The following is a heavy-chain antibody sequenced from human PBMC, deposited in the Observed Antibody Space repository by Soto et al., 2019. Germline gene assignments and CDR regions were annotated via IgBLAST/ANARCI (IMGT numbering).Heavy chain of an antibody. CDR1: GYTFTSYD. CDR2: MNPNSGNT. CDR3: ARGPRNGGFDY. D-gene: IGHD7-27*01. Sequence: GASVKVSCKASGYTFTSYDINWVRQATGQGIEWMGWMNPNSGNTGYAQKFQGRVTMTRDTSITTAYMELSSLRSEDTAVYYCARGPRNGGFDYWGLGTLVTVSS. V-gene: IGHV1-8*01. J-gene: IGHJ4*02.